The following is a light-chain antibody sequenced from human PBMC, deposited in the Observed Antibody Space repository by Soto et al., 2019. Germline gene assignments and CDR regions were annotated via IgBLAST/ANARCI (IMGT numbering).Light chain of an antibody. V-gene: IGKV3-20*01. Sequence: EIVLTQSPGTLSLSPGEEATLSCRASQSVDSNYLAWYQQKAGQTPRLIIYGATGRADGIPHRFSGSGFGTDFTLTISKVEPEDFAVYYWQQYGTPRSVTFGQGTRLDI. J-gene: IGKJ5*01. CDR3: QQYGTPRSVT. CDR1: QSVDSNY. CDR2: GAT.